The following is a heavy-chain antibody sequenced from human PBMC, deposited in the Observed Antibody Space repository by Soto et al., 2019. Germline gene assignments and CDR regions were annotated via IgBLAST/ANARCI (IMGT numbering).Heavy chain of an antibody. Sequence: QVQLVQSGAEVKKPGASVKVSCKASGYTFTGYYMHWVRQAPGQGLEWMGWINPNSGGTNYAQKFQGWVTMTRDTSISTPAMELSRLRPDDTAVYYCARDVCSGGSCYDAFDIWGQGTMVTVSS. J-gene: IGHJ3*02. CDR1: GYTFTGYY. CDR2: INPNSGGT. CDR3: ARDVCSGGSCYDAFDI. V-gene: IGHV1-2*04. D-gene: IGHD2-15*01.